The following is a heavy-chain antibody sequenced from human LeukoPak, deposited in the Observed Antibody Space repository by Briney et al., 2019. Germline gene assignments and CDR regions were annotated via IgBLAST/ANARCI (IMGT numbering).Heavy chain of an antibody. J-gene: IGHJ3*02. CDR3: ARTHYYDSSGYRDAFDI. Sequence: ASVKVSCKASGYTFTNYGITWVRQAPGQGLEWMGWISAYSGNTKFAQKLQGRVNMTTDTSTSTAYMEVRSLRSDDTAMYYCARTHYYDSSGYRDAFDIWGPGTMVTVSS. V-gene: IGHV1-18*01. CDR1: GYTFTNYG. CDR2: ISAYSGNT. D-gene: IGHD3-22*01.